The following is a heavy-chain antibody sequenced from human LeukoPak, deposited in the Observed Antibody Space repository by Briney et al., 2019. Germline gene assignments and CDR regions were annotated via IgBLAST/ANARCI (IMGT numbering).Heavy chain of an antibody. V-gene: IGHV1-69*13. D-gene: IGHD5-24*01. CDR2: IIPIFGTA. CDR3: ASEMATASGAFDI. Sequence: SVKVSCTASGGTFSSYAISWVRQAPGQGLEWMGGIIPIFGTANYAQKFQGRVTITADESTSTAYMELSSLRSEDTAVYYCASEMATASGAFDIWGQGTMVTVSS. CDR1: GGTFSSYA. J-gene: IGHJ3*02.